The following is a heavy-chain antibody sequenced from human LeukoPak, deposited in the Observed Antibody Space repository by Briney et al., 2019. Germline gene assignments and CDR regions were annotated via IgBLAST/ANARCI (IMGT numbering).Heavy chain of an antibody. D-gene: IGHD2-2*01. V-gene: IGHV3-33*01. CDR3: ARDYCRTTSCLES. CDR1: GFAFNSYG. Sequence: GGSLRLSCAASGFAFNSYGMFWVRQAPGKGLEWVAFIWPDGSNKLYGDSVKGRFTISRDNSKNTVYLQMNSLRAEDTAVYYCARDYCRTTSCLESWGQGTLVTVSS. J-gene: IGHJ4*02. CDR2: IWPDGSNK.